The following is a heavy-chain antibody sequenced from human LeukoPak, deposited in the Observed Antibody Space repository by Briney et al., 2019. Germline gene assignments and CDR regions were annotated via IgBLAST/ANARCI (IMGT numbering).Heavy chain of an antibody. V-gene: IGHV3-30*18. CDR3: AKDGPDYFDY. CDR1: GFTFSSHG. Sequence: GGSLRLSCAASGFTFSSHGMHWVRQAPGKGLEWVAVISYDGSNKYYADSVKGRFTISRDNSKNTLYLQMNSLRAEDTAVYYCAKDGPDYFDYWGQGTLVTVSS. CDR2: ISYDGSNK. J-gene: IGHJ4*02.